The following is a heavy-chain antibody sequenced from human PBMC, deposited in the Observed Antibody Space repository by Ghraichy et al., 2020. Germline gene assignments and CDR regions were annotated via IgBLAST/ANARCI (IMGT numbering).Heavy chain of an antibody. V-gene: IGHV3-23*01. CDR3: SNLGISAAGTA. CDR1: GLTFGCYA. Sequence: GGSLRLSCAVSGLTFGCYAMSWVRRAPGKGLECVSVISESGDTTFYADSVKGRFTIARDNSRNTLFLQMNTLRVEDTAMYYCSNLGISAAGTAWGQGTLVTVSS. D-gene: IGHD6-13*01. J-gene: IGHJ5*02. CDR2: ISESGDTT.